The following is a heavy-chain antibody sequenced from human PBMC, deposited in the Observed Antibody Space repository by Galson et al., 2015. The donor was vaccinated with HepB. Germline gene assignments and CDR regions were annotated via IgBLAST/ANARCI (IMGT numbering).Heavy chain of an antibody. Sequence: SLRLSCAASGFTFSDYAVTWVRQAPGKGLEWVSGISGSGGTTHYADSVKGRFTISRDNSKNSLYLQMNSLRAEDTALYYCARALGGFTWSFDYWGQGTLVTVSS. J-gene: IGHJ4*02. CDR3: ARALGGFTWSFDY. V-gene: IGHV3-23*01. CDR2: ISGSGGTT. D-gene: IGHD3-16*01. CDR1: GFTFSDYA.